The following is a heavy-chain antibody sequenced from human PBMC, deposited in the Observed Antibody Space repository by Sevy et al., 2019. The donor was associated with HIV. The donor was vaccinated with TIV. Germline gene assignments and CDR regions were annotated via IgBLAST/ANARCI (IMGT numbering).Heavy chain of an antibody. D-gene: IGHD3-22*01. CDR3: ATTNDYYDSSGYPFDY. Sequence: ASVKVSCKVSGHTLSEFAMHWVRLAPGKGLEWMGTFDPEDGKTLHAQKFQGRVTMTEDTSTDTAYMELNNLRSEDTAGYYCATTNDYYDSSGYPFDYWGQGTLVTVSS. CDR1: GHTLSEFA. V-gene: IGHV1-24*01. CDR2: FDPEDGKT. J-gene: IGHJ4*02.